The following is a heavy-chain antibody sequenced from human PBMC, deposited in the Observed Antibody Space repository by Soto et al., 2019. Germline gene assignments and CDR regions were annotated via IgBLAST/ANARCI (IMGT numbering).Heavy chain of an antibody. CDR1: GGSFSGYY. CDR2: INHSGST. V-gene: IGHV4-34*01. CDR3: AALVVVVAATPNDIDY. J-gene: IGHJ4*02. Sequence: PSETLSLTCAVYGGSFSGYYWSWIRQPPGKGLEWIGEINHSGSTNYNPSLKSRVTISVDTSKNQFSLKLSFVTAADTAVYYCAALVVVVAATPNDIDYWGQGTLVTVSS. D-gene: IGHD2-15*01.